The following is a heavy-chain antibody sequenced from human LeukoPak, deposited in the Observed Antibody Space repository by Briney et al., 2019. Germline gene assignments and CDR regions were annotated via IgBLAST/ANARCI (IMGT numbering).Heavy chain of an antibody. D-gene: IGHD2-15*01. Sequence: GALRLSCAASGFTFTNYAMSWVRQAPGKGLEWVSTISGSGGSTYYADSVKGRFTISRDNSKNTLYLQMNSLRAEDTAVYYCAKDLFGYCSGGSCYHFDYWGQGTLVTVSS. CDR2: ISGSGGST. CDR3: AKDLFGYCSGGSCYHFDY. J-gene: IGHJ4*02. V-gene: IGHV3-23*01. CDR1: GFTFTNYA.